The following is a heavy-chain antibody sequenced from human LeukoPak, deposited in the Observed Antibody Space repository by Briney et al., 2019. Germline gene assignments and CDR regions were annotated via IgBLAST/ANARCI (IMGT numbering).Heavy chain of an antibody. D-gene: IGHD5-18*01. V-gene: IGHV3-74*01. CDR2: INSDGSIT. CDR1: GFTFTTYW. J-gene: IGHJ6*02. CDR3: ARDAVDTANAV. Sequence: GRSLRLSCAASGFTFTTYWMHWVRQAPGKGLVWVSHINSDGSITSYADSVKGRFTISRDNAKNTLYLQMNSLRAEDTAVYYCARDAVDTANAVWGQGTTVTVSS.